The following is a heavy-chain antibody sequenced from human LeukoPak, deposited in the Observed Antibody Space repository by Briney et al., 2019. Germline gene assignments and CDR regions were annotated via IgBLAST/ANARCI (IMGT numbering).Heavy chain of an antibody. J-gene: IGHJ4*02. V-gene: IGHV4-61*02. Sequence: PSETLSLTCTVSGGSISSDNYYWSWIRQPDGKGLEWIGRIYTSGSTNYNPSLRSRVTISVDTSKNQFSLKLSSVTAADTAVYYCARAHYDISVYYESLHFDYSGPGTLVTVSS. CDR1: GGSISSDNYY. CDR3: ARAHYDISVYYESLHFDY. CDR2: IYTSGST. D-gene: IGHD3-22*01.